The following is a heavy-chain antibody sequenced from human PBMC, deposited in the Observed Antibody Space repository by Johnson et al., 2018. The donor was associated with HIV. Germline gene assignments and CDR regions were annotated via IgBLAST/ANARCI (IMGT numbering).Heavy chain of an antibody. Sequence: VQLVESGGGVVQPGRSLRLSCAASGFTFSSYGMNWVRQVSGKGLEWVSGINWSGDSTEYADSVKGRFTVSRDNARNSLYLQINGLRAEDTAFYYCARGKGAAAGHDAFDICGQGTMVTVSS. CDR1: GFTFSSYG. D-gene: IGHD6-13*01. CDR3: ARGKGAAAGHDAFDI. V-gene: IGHV3-20*04. J-gene: IGHJ3*02. CDR2: INWSGDST.